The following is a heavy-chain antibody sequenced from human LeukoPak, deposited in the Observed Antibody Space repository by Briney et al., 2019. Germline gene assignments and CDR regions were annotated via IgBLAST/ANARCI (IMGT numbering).Heavy chain of an antibody. Sequence: SETLSLTCAVYGGSFSGYYWSWIRQPPGKGLEWIGEINHSGSTYYNPSLKSRVTISVDTSKNQFSLKLSSVTAADTAVYYCARVPFRYFDWLLYPTLFDYWGQGTLVTVSS. CDR3: ARVPFRYFDWLLYPTLFDY. V-gene: IGHV4-34*01. CDR2: INHSGST. CDR1: GGSFSGYY. J-gene: IGHJ4*02. D-gene: IGHD3-9*01.